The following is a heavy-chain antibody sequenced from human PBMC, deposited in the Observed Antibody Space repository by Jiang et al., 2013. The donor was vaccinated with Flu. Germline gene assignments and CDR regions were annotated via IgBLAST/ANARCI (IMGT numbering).Heavy chain of an antibody. CDR3: AKYFGDYVNWFDP. D-gene: IGHD4-17*01. CDR1: GYTFTNSG. J-gene: IGHJ5*02. Sequence: SGAEVKKPGASVRVSCKASGYTFTNSGINWVRQAPGQGLEWMGWISGFNGHTKYAPKFQGRASMTTDTSTSTAYMELRSLRSDDTAVYYCAKYFGDYVNWFDPWGQGTLVTVS. CDR2: ISGFNGHT. V-gene: IGHV1-18*01.